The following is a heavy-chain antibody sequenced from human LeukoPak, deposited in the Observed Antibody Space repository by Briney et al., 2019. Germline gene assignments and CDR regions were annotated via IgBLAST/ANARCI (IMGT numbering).Heavy chain of an antibody. CDR1: GFTFDNYA. CDR2: ISWHSADI. Sequence: GGSLRLSCTASGFTFDNYAMHWVRQAPGKGLEWVSGISWHSADINYADSVKGRFTISRDNAKNSLYLQMNNLRTEDAALYYCGKDTGASGTYLDAFDVWGQGTMVTVSS. V-gene: IGHV3-9*01. D-gene: IGHD3-10*01. J-gene: IGHJ3*01. CDR3: GKDTGASGTYLDAFDV.